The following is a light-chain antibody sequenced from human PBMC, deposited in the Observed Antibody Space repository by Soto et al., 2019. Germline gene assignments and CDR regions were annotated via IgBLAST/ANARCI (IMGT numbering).Light chain of an antibody. CDR1: QSVSSF. CDR2: DAS. Sequence: EIVLTQSPATLSLSPGERATLSCRASQSVSSFLAWYQQKSGQTPRLLIYDASNRATGNPARFSGSGSGTDFTLTISSLEPEDFAVYYCQHRSNWLGTFGPGTKVDIK. V-gene: IGKV3-11*01. J-gene: IGKJ3*01. CDR3: QHRSNWLGT.